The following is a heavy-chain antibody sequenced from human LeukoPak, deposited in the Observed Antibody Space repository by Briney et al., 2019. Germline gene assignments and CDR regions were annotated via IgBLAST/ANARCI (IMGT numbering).Heavy chain of an antibody. J-gene: IGHJ4*02. CDR2: IYYSGST. Sequence: PSETLSLTCTVSGGSISSSSYYWGWIRQPPGKGLEWIGSIYYSGSTYYNPSLKSRVSISLDTSKNQFSLKLSSVTAADTAVYYCARGKGNYDILTGIFDYWGRGTLVTVSS. CDR3: ARGKGNYDILTGIFDY. CDR1: GGSISSSSYY. V-gene: IGHV4-39*07. D-gene: IGHD3-9*01.